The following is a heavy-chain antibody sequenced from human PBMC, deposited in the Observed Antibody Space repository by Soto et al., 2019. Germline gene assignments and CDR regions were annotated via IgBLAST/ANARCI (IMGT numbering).Heavy chain of an antibody. J-gene: IGHJ6*02. V-gene: IGHV2-70*11. CDR3: ARSSVDITMVPYYHYGVDV. CDR1: GFSLSTTGMC. D-gene: IGHD3-10*01. CDR2: IDWDDDE. Sequence: GSGPTLVNPTQTLTLTCTFSGFSLSTTGMCVSWIRQPPGKALEWLARIDWDDDEYYNTSLKTRLTISKDTSKNQVVLTMINVDPVDTATYYCARSSVDITMVPYYHYGVDVWGQGTTVTVSS.